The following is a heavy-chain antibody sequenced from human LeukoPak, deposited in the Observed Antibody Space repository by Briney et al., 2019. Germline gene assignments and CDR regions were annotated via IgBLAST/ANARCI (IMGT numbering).Heavy chain of an antibody. V-gene: IGHV3-23*01. CDR2: ISGSGGST. CDR1: GFTFSSYA. Sequence: GGSLRLSCAASGFTFSSYAMSWVRQAPEKGLEWVSTISGSGGSTYYADSVKGRFTISRDNSKNTLYLQMNSLRAEDTAVYYCAKDSSGFDYMDVWGKGTTVTVSS. D-gene: IGHD3-10*01. J-gene: IGHJ6*03. CDR3: AKDSSGFDYMDV.